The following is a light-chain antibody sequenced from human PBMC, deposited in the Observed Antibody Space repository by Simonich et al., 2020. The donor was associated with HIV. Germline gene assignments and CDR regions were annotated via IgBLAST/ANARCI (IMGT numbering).Light chain of an antibody. Sequence: DIVMTQSPLSLPVTPGEPASISCRSSQSLLGNNGLNYLDWYLQKPGQSPQLLIYLGSNRASGVPDRFSGSGSGTDFTLKISRVEAEDVGVYYCMQALQTPPTFGQGTRLEIK. CDR3: MQALQTPPT. CDR1: QSLLGNNGLNY. J-gene: IGKJ5*01. V-gene: IGKV2-28*01. CDR2: LGS.